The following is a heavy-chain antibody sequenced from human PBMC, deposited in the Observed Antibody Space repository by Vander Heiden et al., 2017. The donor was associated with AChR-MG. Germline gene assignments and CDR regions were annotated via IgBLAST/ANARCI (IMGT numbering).Heavy chain of an antibody. Sequence: QVQLQESGPGLVKPSQTLTLTCAVSGGSISGGYYWAWIRQNPGKGLEWIGQIYHSGTTYYNPSLRSRLTISVDTSSSQFSLKLTSMTAADTAVYYCARRAYISGATSDYFDSWGQGIVVTVS. V-gene: IGHV4-31*11. CDR2: IYHSGTT. D-gene: IGHD1-20*01. CDR1: GGSISGGYY. CDR3: ARRAYISGATSDYFDS. J-gene: IGHJ4*02.